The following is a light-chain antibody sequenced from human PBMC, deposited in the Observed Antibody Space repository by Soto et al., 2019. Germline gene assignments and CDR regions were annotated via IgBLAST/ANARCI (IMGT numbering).Light chain of an antibody. Sequence: EIVLTQSPGTLSLSPGERATLSCRASQSISSSYLAWYQQKPGQAPRLRIYGPSSRATGIPDRFSGSGSGTDFTLTINRLEPEDFAVYYCQQYDSSPRTFGQGTKVEIK. CDR1: QSISSSY. V-gene: IGKV3-20*01. CDR3: QQYDSSPRT. J-gene: IGKJ1*01. CDR2: GPS.